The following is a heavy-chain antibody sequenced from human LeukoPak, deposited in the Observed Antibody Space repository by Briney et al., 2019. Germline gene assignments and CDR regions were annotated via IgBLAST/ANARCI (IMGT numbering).Heavy chain of an antibody. V-gene: IGHV3-21*04. Sequence: GVSLRLSCAASGFTFSTYSMNWVRQAPGKGLEWVSSISGSSSYTFYADSVRGRFTISRDNAKNSLYLQMNSLRAEDTALYYCARIGSAAFTDYWGQGTLVTVFS. J-gene: IGHJ4*02. CDR3: ARIGSAAFTDY. CDR2: ISGSSSYT. D-gene: IGHD3-3*02. CDR1: GFTFSTYS.